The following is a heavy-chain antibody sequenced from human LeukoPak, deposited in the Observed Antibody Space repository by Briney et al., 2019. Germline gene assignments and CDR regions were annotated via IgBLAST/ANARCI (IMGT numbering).Heavy chain of an antibody. V-gene: IGHV5-51*01. CDR1: GYSFTSYW. CDR2: IYPRDSDT. Sequence: GESLKISCKGSGYSFTSYWIGWVRQMPGKGLEWMWIIYPRDSDTRYNPSFQGQVTISVDKSIRTAYLQWSSLKASDTAMYYCARHVPSSGWYWGQGTLVTVSS. J-gene: IGHJ4*02. D-gene: IGHD6-19*01. CDR3: ARHVPSSGWY.